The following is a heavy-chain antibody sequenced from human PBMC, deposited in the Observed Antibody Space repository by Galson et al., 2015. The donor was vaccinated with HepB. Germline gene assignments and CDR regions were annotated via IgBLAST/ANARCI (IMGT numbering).Heavy chain of an antibody. CDR2: ISHDGSKK. J-gene: IGHJ3*01. V-gene: IGHV3-30*09. D-gene: IGHD3-10*01. CDR1: GNGLSTYS. CDR3: ARSYGAAGAFDL. Sequence: SRRPCCAASGNGLSTYSLHGLRQAPSKGLQWVAIISHDGSKKYYADAVEGRFAISRDNSNNTLYLEMTSLRAEDTAVYYCARSYGAAGAFDLWGQGTMVTASS.